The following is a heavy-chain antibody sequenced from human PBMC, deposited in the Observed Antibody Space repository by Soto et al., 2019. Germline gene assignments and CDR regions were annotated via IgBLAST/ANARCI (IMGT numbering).Heavy chain of an antibody. CDR1: GDSITSFNW. D-gene: IGHD1-7*01. J-gene: IGHJ5*02. CDR2: IYLRGGT. Sequence: PSETLSLTCAVSGDSITSFNWWSWVRQPPGKGLEWIGQIYLRGGTDYNPSLKSRVTISVDKSKNQFSLELRSVTAADTAVYYCVRNGNFCLISWGQGTLVTVST. CDR3: VRNGNFCLIS. V-gene: IGHV4-4*02.